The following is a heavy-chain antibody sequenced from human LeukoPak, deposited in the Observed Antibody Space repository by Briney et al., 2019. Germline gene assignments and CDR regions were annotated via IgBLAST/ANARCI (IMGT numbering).Heavy chain of an antibody. D-gene: IGHD6-13*01. CDR2: ISSSGNT. CDR3: VKGRISEDGLDL. V-gene: IGHV3-23*01. CDR1: GFTFSRSA. J-gene: IGHJ4*02. Sequence: GSLRLYCAASGFTFSRSAMTWVRPPPRKGLDWVSSISSSGNTYYADSVKGRFTISRDNSKNMLYLQMNSLRAEDTAVYYCVKGRISEDGLDLWGQGTLVTVSS.